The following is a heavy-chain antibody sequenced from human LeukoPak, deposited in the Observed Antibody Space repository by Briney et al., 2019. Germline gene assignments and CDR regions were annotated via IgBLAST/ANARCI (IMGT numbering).Heavy chain of an antibody. CDR3: ARGGSCSSTSCYRYSY. CDR2: ISAYNGNT. J-gene: IGHJ4*02. Sequence: ASVKVSCKASGYTFTSYGISWVRQAPGQGLEWMGWISAYNGNTNYAQKLQGRVTMTTETSTSTAYMELRSLRSDDTAVYYCARGGSCSSTSCYRYSYWGQGTLVTVSS. CDR1: GYTFTSYG. D-gene: IGHD2-2*01. V-gene: IGHV1-18*01.